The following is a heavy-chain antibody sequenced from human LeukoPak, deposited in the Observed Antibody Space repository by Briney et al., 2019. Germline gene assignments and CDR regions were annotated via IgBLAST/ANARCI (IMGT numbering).Heavy chain of an antibody. CDR2: ISTYNGNT. V-gene: IGHV1-18*01. CDR3: ARDRREFTPGQIDY. Sequence: SVKVSCKASGYTFTNYGISWVRQAPGQGLEWMGWISTYNGNTNYAQKLQGRVTMTTDTSTSTAYMELRSLRSDDTAVYYCARDRREFTPGQIDYWGQGTLVTVSS. CDR1: GYTFTNYG. D-gene: IGHD3-10*01. J-gene: IGHJ4*02.